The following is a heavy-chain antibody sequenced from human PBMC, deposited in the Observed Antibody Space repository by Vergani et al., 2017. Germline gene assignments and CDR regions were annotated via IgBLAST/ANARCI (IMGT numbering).Heavy chain of an antibody. CDR3: ARDRYSGNGLDY. CDR2: IYYSGST. CDR1: GGSISSYY. Sequence: QVQLQESGPGLVKPSETLSLTCTVSGGSISSYYWSWIRQPPGKGLEWIGYIYYSGSTNYTPSLQSRVTISVDTSKNHFSLKLSSVIAADTAVYYCARDRYSGNGLDYWGQGTLVTVSS. V-gene: IGHV4-59*01. J-gene: IGHJ4*02. D-gene: IGHD1-26*01.